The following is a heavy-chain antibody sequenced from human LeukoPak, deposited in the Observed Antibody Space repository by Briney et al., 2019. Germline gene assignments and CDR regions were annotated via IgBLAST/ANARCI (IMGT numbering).Heavy chain of an antibody. V-gene: IGHV4-4*07. Sequence: PSETLSLTCTVSGGSISSYYWSWIRQPAGKGLEWIGRIYAGGSTNYNPSLKSRVTMSLDPSKNQFSLKLSSVTAADMAVYYCARSRFLEYAFDIWGQGTMVTVSS. CDR2: IYAGGST. CDR3: ARSRFLEYAFDI. D-gene: IGHD3-3*01. J-gene: IGHJ3*02. CDR1: GGSISSYY.